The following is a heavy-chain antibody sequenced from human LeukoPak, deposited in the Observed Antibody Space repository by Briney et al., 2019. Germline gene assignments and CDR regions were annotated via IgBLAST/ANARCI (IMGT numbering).Heavy chain of an antibody. Sequence: GGSLRLSCAASGFTFSDYYMSWIRQAPGKGLEWVSYISSSGSTIYYADSVKGRFTISRDNAKNSLYLQMNSLRAEDTAVYYCATVKSKDYYGSGSPCSPYYYYMDVWGKGTTVTVSS. CDR1: GFTFSDYY. D-gene: IGHD3-10*01. V-gene: IGHV3-11*04. CDR3: ATVKSKDYYGSGSPCSPYYYYMDV. J-gene: IGHJ6*03. CDR2: ISSSGSTI.